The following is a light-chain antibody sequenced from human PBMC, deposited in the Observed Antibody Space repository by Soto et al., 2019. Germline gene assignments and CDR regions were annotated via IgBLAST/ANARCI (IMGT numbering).Light chain of an antibody. CDR1: QSVSSSF. J-gene: IGKJ4*01. CDR2: GAS. Sequence: EIVLTQSPGTLSLSPGERATLSCRASQSVSSSFLAWYQQKPGQAPRLLIYGASSRATGIPDRFSGSGSGKDFTLTISRLEPEDVAVYYCQQYDSSPRTFGGGTKVEIK. CDR3: QQYDSSPRT. V-gene: IGKV3-20*01.